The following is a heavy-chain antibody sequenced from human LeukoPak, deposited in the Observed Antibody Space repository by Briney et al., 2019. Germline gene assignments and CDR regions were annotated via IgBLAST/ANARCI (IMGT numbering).Heavy chain of an antibody. V-gene: IGHV3-23*01. CDR3: AKDLDTMVRGVIISLGTDY. CDR2: ISGSGGST. CDR1: GFTFSSDA. Sequence: GGSLRLSCVASGFTFSSDAMHWVRQAPGKGLEWVSAISGSGGSTYYADSVKGRFTISRDNSKNTLYLQMNSLRAEDTAVYYCAKDLDTMVRGVIISLGTDYWGQGTLVTVAS. J-gene: IGHJ4*02. D-gene: IGHD3-10*01.